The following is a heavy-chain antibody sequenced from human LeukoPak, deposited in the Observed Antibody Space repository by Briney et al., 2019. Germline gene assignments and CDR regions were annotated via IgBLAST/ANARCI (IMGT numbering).Heavy chain of an antibody. CDR2: ISPSGGST. V-gene: IGHV1-46*01. Sequence: GASVTVSFKAFGYTFTINYMHWVRQAPGQGPEWMGVISPSGGSTTYAQKFQGRVTLTRDMSTSTDYLELSSLRSDDTAVYYCARDAPGLWTTVTTSDAFDIWGQGTMVTVSS. D-gene: IGHD4-17*01. CDR3: ARDAPGLWTTVTTSDAFDI. CDR1: GYTFTINY. J-gene: IGHJ3*02.